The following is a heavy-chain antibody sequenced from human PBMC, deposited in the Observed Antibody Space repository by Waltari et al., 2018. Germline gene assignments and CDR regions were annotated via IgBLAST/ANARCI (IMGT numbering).Heavy chain of an antibody. J-gene: IGHJ6*03. CDR3: ARGMREPWRNYYYMDV. CDR1: GFTVSSNY. V-gene: IGHV3-53*02. Sequence: EVQLVETGGGLIQPGGSLRLSCAASGFTVSSNYMSWVRQAPGKGLEWFSVIYSGGSTYYADSVKGRFTISRDNAKNTLYLQMNSLRAEDTAVYYCARGMREPWRNYYYMDVWGKGTTVTVSS. CDR2: IYSGGST. D-gene: IGHD1-26*01.